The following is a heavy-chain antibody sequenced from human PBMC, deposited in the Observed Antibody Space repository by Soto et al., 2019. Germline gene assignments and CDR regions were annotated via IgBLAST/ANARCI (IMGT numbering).Heavy chain of an antibody. V-gene: IGHV3-30*03. J-gene: IGHJ6*03. CDR1: GFTFSSYA. CDR3: ASDLVQSSYYMDV. CDR2: VSHDGTNK. D-gene: IGHD6-6*01. Sequence: QVQLVESGGGVVQPGRSLRLSCVASGFTFSSYAMHWVSQAPGKGLEWVAVVSHDGTNKYDADSVKGRFSISRDNSKNKLYLQMNSLTSDDKAVYYCASDLVQSSYYMDVWGKGTTVTVSS.